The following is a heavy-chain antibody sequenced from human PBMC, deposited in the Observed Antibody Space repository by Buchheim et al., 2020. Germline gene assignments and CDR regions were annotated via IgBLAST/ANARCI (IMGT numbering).Heavy chain of an antibody. V-gene: IGHV1-69*06. Sequence: QVQLVQSGAEVKKPGSSVKVSCKASGGTFSSYAISWVRQAPGQGLEWMGGIIPIFGTANYAQKFQGRVTITADKSTRPAYMELSSLRSEDTAVYYCASRYDILTGNYYYYGMDVWGQGTT. CDR1: GGTFSSYA. CDR3: ASRYDILTGNYYYYGMDV. J-gene: IGHJ6*02. CDR2: IIPIFGTA. D-gene: IGHD3-9*01.